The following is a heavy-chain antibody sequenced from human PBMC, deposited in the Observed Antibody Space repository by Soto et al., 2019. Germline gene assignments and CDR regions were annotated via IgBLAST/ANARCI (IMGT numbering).Heavy chain of an antibody. Sequence: PGGSLRLSCAASGFTFSSYAISWVRQAPGKGLEWVSAISGSGGSTYYADSVKGRFTISRDNSKNTLYLQMNSLRAEDTAVYYCAKDPITYDSSGYYSDWFDPWGQGTLVTVSS. V-gene: IGHV3-23*01. CDR3: AKDPITYDSSGYYSDWFDP. J-gene: IGHJ5*02. D-gene: IGHD3-22*01. CDR2: ISGSGGST. CDR1: GFTFSSYA.